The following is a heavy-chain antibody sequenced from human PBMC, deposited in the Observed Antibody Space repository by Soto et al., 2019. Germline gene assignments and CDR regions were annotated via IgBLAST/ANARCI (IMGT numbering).Heavy chain of an antibody. CDR3: ARGQGWGSLDY. Sequence: GASVKISCRASGYTFTSYGISWVRQAPAQGLEWMGWISSYNGNTNYAPKLQGRVTMTTDTSTSTAYMELRSLRSDDTAVDYCARGQGWGSLDYWGQGTLVTVSS. D-gene: IGHD3-16*01. J-gene: IGHJ4*02. V-gene: IGHV1-18*01. CDR2: ISSYNGNT. CDR1: GYTFTSYG.